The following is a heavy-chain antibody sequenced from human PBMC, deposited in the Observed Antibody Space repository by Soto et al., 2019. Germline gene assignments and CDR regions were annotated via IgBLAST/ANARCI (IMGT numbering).Heavy chain of an antibody. CDR3: ARGDYYDSSGYYCPFDY. J-gene: IGHJ4*02. V-gene: IGHV4-34*01. CDR2: INHSVST. CDR1: GGSFSGYY. Sequence: SETLSLTCAVYGGSFSGYYWSWIRQPPGKGLEWIGEINHSVSTNYNPSLKSRFTMSVDTSKNQFSLKLSSVTAAVTALYYCARGDYYDSSGYYCPFDYWGQGTLVT. D-gene: IGHD3-22*01.